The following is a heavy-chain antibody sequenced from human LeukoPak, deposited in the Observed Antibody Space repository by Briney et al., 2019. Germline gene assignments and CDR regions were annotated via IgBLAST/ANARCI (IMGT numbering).Heavy chain of an antibody. D-gene: IGHD3-10*01. CDR2: ISHDGSNK. CDR1: GFTFDRYG. V-gene: IGHV3-30*18. J-gene: IGHJ4*02. Sequence: PGRSLRLSCAASGFTFDRYGMHWVRQAPGKGLEWVAVISHDGSNKYYADSVKGRFTISRDNSKNTLYLEMNSLRAEDTAVYYCAKGAMVRGVRWKPLDYWGQGTLVIVSS. CDR3: AKGAMVRGVRWKPLDY.